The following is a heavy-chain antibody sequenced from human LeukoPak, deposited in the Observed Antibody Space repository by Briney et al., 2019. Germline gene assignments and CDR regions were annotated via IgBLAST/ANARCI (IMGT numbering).Heavy chain of an antibody. Sequence: SETLSLTCTVSDEVITSNNWWSWVRQSPGKGLEWIGEIFHSGTTRYKASLESRVTMLLGKSKNQFSLRLNSVTAADTAVYFCARLRLSGGSFSVGWFDPWGQGTLVTVSS. CDR3: ARLRLSGGSFSVGWFDP. D-gene: IGHD1-26*01. CDR1: DEVITSNNW. J-gene: IGHJ5*02. CDR2: IFHSGTT. V-gene: IGHV4-4*02.